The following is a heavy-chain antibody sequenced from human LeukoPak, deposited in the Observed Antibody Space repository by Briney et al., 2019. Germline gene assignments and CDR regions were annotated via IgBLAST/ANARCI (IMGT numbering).Heavy chain of an antibody. CDR3: ARDRYCSSTSCRTNWFDP. V-gene: IGHV1-2*02. D-gene: IGHD2-2*01. Sequence: ASVKVSCKASGGTFSSYTISWVRQAPGQGLEWMGWINPNSGGTNYAQKFQGRVTMTRDTSISTAYMELSRLRSDDTAVYYCARDRYCSSTSCRTNWFDPWGQGTLVTVSS. CDR2: INPNSGGT. J-gene: IGHJ5*02. CDR1: GGTFSSYT.